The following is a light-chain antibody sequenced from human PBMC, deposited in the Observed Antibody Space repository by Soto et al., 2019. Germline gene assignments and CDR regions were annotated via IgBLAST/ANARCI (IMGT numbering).Light chain of an antibody. V-gene: IGKV1-39*01. CDR1: QSISGY. Sequence: DIQMTESPSGLSASVGDRITMTCRASQSISGYLTWFQQKPGKAPKLLIHGAFRLRSGVPSRFSGSGSGTDFTLTISSLQPEDFATYYCQQTFKTPLTFGGGTKVDI. J-gene: IGKJ4*01. CDR3: QQTFKTPLT. CDR2: GAF.